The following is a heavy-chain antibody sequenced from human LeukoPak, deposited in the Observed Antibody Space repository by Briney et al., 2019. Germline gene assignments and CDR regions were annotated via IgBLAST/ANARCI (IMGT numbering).Heavy chain of an antibody. Sequence: ASETLSLTCSGSNYSISNSLYWGWLLQPPGKGLEWIGSIYRSGSTFYNPSLKSRVTISLDTSKNQFSLKLSSVTAADTAVYFCARGTYGYYMDVWGKGTAVTVSS. V-gene: IGHV4-38-2*02. CDR1: NYSISNSLY. J-gene: IGHJ6*03. D-gene: IGHD4-17*01. CDR2: IYRSGST. CDR3: ARGTYGYYMDV.